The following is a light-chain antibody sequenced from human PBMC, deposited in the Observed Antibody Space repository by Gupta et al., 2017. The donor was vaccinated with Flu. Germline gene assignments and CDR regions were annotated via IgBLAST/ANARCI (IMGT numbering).Light chain of an antibody. V-gene: IGKV3-15*01. J-gene: IGKJ5*01. CDR1: HSVCNK. CDR2: GPS. CDR3: QQYNHWPLT. Sequence: VMTQSQVILSVSPGETVALACRASHSVCNKIAWYQPIPGQAPRLLIYGPSIRATGIPARFSGGGSGTEFTLTISSLQSEDFALYYCQQYNHWPLTFGQGTRLEIQ.